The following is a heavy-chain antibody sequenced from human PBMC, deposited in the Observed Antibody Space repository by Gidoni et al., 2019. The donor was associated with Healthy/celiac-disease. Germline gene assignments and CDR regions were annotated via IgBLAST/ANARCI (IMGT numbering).Heavy chain of an antibody. Sequence: QVQLVQSGAEVKKPGSSVKVSCKASGGTFSSYAISWVRQAPGRGLEWMGGIIPLIGTANCAQKYQGRVTITADESTSTAYMELSSLRSEDTAVYYCARGDYDFWSGPTPYYYYGMDVWGQGTTVTVSS. J-gene: IGHJ6*02. D-gene: IGHD3-3*01. V-gene: IGHV1-69*01. CDR3: ARGDYDFWSGPTPYYYYGMDV. CDR1: GGTFSSYA. CDR2: IIPLIGTA.